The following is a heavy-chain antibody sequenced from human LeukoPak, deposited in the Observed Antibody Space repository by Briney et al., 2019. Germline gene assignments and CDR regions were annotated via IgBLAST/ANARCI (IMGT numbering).Heavy chain of an antibody. CDR3: AKGAHSSGWTNYYYYYYMDV. V-gene: IGHV4-61*02. CDR1: GDSISSGSYY. Sequence: PSETLCLTCAVSGDSISSGSYYWSWPRQPAGKGLEWIGRIYTSGSTNYNPSVKRRITISLGTSKNQLSLKLNSVTAADEAVYYCAKGAHSSGWTNYYYYYYMDVWGKGTTVTISS. D-gene: IGHD6-19*01. CDR2: IYTSGST. J-gene: IGHJ6*03.